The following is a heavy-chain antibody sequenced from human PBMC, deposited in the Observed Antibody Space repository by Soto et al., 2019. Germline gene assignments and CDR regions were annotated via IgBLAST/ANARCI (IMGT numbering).Heavy chain of an antibody. CDR1: GGTFSSYA. V-gene: IGHV1-69*13. J-gene: IGHJ5*02. CDR2: IIPIFGTA. D-gene: IGHD6-6*01. Sequence: ASVKVSCKASGGTFSSYAISWVRQAPGQGLEWMGGIIPIFGTANYAQKFQGRVTITADESTSTAYVELSSLRSEDTAVYYCARVAARPGYNWFDPWGQGTLVTVSS. CDR3: ARVAARPGYNWFDP.